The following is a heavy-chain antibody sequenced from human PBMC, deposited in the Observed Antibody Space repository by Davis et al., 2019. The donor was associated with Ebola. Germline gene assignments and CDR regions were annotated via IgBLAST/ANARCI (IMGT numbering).Heavy chain of an antibody. J-gene: IGHJ4*02. CDR1: GFTFSNSA. CDR3: ARGATLTRDYFDY. CDR2: VSGSGDNT. Sequence: GESLKISCAASGFTFSNSAMSWVRQAPGKGLEWVSSVSGSGDNTYYADSVKGRFTISRDNAKNSLYLQMNSLRAEDTAVYYCARGATLTRDYFDYWGQGTLVTVSS. V-gene: IGHV3-21*01. D-gene: IGHD2-21*02.